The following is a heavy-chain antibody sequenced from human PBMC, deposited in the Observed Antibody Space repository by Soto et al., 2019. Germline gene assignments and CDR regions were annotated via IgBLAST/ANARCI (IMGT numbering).Heavy chain of an antibody. J-gene: IGHJ4*02. CDR3: AKGGAVYGLLTHDY. D-gene: IGHD3-9*01. CDR2: ITGSSSNL. Sequence: EVQLLESGGGWEQPGGCRRLSCAASGFTFRDYAMSWVRQAPGKGLGWVTTITGSSSNLYYSDSVKGRFAISRDNSKNTLYLQMDSLTAEDTAVYYCAKGGAVYGLLTHDYWGQGTLVTVSS. V-gene: IGHV3-23*01. CDR1: GFTFRDYA.